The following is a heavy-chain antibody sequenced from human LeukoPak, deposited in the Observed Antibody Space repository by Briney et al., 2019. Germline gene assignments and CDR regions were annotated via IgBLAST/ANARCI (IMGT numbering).Heavy chain of an antibody. CDR2: IYYSGST. D-gene: IGHD6-13*01. V-gene: IGHV4-59*08. CDR1: GGSNSSYY. J-gene: IGHJ4*02. Sequence: SETLSLTCTVSGGSNSSYYWSWIPQPPGKGLEWIGYIYYSGSTNYNPSLKSRLTISVDTSKNQFSLKLSSVTAADTAVYYCARQYGSSWIDYWGQGTLVTVSS. CDR3: ARQYGSSWIDY.